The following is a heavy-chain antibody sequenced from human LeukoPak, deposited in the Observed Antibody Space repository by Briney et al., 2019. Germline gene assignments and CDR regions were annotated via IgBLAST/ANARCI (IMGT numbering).Heavy chain of an antibody. CDR1: GFTFDDYA. D-gene: IGHD1-26*01. CDR2: ISWNSGSI. Sequence: GRSLRLSCAASGFTFDDYAMHWVRQAPGKGMEWVSGISWNSGSIGYADSVKGRFTISRDNAKNSLYLQMNSLRAEDTALYYCAKDMMRRGSLAMDYWGQGTLVTVSS. J-gene: IGHJ4*02. V-gene: IGHV3-9*01. CDR3: AKDMMRRGSLAMDY.